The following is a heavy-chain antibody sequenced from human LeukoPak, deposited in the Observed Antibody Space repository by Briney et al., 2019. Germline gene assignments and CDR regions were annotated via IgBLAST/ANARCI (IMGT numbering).Heavy chain of an antibody. J-gene: IGHJ4*02. CDR3: ATVAQGVVLY. CDR1: GDSSSSTDYF. Sequence: PSETLSLTCTVSGDSSSSTDYFWAWIRQPPGMGLEWMGHIFYGGSPNYNPSLKGRLLMSIDTSKSQFSLKLTSVTAADTALYYCATVAQGVVLYWGQGTLITVSS. CDR2: IFYGGSP. V-gene: IGHV4-30-4*08. D-gene: IGHD2-15*01.